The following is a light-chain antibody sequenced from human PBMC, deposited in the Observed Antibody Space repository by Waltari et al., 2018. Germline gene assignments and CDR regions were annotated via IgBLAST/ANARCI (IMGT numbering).Light chain of an antibody. CDR3: SSYAGSNKLI. Sequence: QSALTQPPSASGSPGQTVIISCTGTSSDIGAYKYVSWYQQIPGRAPALIIYEVDRRPPGVLDRFSGSKSGNTASLTVSGLQTEDEGDYYCSSYAGSNKLIFGGVTKLTVL. CDR1: SSDIGAYKY. V-gene: IGLV2-8*01. CDR2: EVD. J-gene: IGLJ2*01.